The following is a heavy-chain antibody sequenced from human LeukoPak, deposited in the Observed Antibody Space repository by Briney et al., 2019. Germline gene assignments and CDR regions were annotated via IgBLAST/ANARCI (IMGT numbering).Heavy chain of an antibody. Sequence: SVKVSCKASGGTFSSYAISWVRQAPGQGLEWMGGIIPIFGTANYAQKFQGRVTITADESTSTAYMELSSLRSEDTAVYYCARRGPHYYDSSGYFDFDYWGQGTLVTVSS. CDR3: ARRGPHYYDSSGYFDFDY. CDR2: IIPIFGTA. J-gene: IGHJ4*02. V-gene: IGHV1-69*13. D-gene: IGHD3-22*01. CDR1: GGTFSSYA.